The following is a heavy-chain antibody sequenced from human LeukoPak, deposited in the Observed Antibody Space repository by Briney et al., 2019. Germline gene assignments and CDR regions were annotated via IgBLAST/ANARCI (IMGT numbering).Heavy chain of an antibody. CDR2: ISGSGGST. CDR1: GFTFSSYA. V-gene: IGHV3-23*01. CDR3: ARPREDYYDSSGYLNWFDP. Sequence: GGSLRLSCAASGFTFSSYAMSWVRQAPGMGLAWVSAISGSGGSTYYADSVKGRFTISRDTSKNTLYLQMNSLRAEGTAVYYCARPREDYYDSSGYLNWFDPWGQGTLVTVSS. J-gene: IGHJ5*02. D-gene: IGHD3-22*01.